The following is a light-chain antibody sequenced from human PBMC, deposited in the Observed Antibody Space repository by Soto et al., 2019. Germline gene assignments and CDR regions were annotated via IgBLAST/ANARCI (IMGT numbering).Light chain of an antibody. CDR2: KVS. V-gene: IGKV2-30*02. Sequence: DVVMTQSPLSLPVTLGQPASISCRSSQSLVHGDGNTYLNWFQQRPGQSPRRLIYKVSNRDSGVPDRFSGSGSGTDFTLKISRVEAEDVGVYYCMQGTHWPLGLYTFGQGTKLEIK. CDR3: MQGTHWPLGLYT. J-gene: IGKJ2*01. CDR1: QSLVHGDGNTY.